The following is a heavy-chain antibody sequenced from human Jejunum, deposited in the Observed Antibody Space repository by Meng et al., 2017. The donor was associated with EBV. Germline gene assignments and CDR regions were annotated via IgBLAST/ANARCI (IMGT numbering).Heavy chain of an antibody. V-gene: IGHV4-61*01. CDR1: GGSVSTGSYH. Sequence: QVQLQESGPGLVKSSETLSLTCTVSGGSVSTGSYHWSWIRQPPGKGLEWIGYFYYSASPKYNPSLKSRATISADMSKNQFSLKLRSVTSADTAVYYCARGRGVTDYYDSSGSPFDYWGQGSLVTVDS. J-gene: IGHJ4*02. CDR2: FYYSASP. CDR3: ARGRGVTDYYDSSGSPFDY. D-gene: IGHD3-22*01.